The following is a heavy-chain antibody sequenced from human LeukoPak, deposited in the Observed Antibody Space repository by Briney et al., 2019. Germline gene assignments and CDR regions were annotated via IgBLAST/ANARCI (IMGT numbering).Heavy chain of an antibody. CDR2: ISAYNGNT. V-gene: IGHV1-18*03. CDR1: GYTFTSYG. CDR3: AREVAGTFDY. D-gene: IGHD6-19*01. Sequence: ASVKVSCKASGYTFTSYGISWVRQAPGQGLEWMGWISAYNGNTNYAQKFQGRVTITRDTSASTAYMELSSLRSEDMAVYYCAREVAGTFDYWGQGTLVTVSS. J-gene: IGHJ4*02.